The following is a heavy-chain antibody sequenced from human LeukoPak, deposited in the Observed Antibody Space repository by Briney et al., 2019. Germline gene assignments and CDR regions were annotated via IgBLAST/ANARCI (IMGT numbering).Heavy chain of an antibody. CDR2: VNLKSGNT. Sequence: GASVKVSCKASGYTFTRYDINWVRQATGQGLEWMGWVNLKSGNTGSAQKFQGRVTITRDTSINTAYMELSSLRPEDTGVYYCARGNDHYGWSPQGAFDIWGQGTMVTVSS. V-gene: IGHV1-8*03. CDR1: GYTFTRYD. CDR3: ARGNDHYGWSPQGAFDI. J-gene: IGHJ3*02. D-gene: IGHD6-19*01.